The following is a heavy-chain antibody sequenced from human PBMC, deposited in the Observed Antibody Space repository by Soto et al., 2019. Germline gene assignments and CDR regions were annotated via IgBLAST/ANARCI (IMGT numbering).Heavy chain of an antibody. CDR1: GGSISSYY. CDR2: IYYSGST. J-gene: IGHJ5*02. CDR3: ARAYYDFWSGYPGIWFDP. V-gene: IGHV4-59*01. D-gene: IGHD3-3*01. Sequence: SETLSLTCTVSGGSISSYYWSWIRQPPGKGLEWIGYIYYSGSTNYNPSLKSRVTISVDTSKNQFSLKLSSVTAADTAVYYCARAYYDFWSGYPGIWFDPWGQGTLVTVSS.